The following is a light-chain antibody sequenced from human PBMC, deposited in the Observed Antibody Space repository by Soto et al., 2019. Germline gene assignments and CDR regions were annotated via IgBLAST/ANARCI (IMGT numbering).Light chain of an antibody. CDR1: SSDVGGYNY. J-gene: IGLJ1*01. Sequence: QSALTQPASVSGSPGQSITISCTGTSSDVGGYNYVSWYQQHPGKAPKLMIYDVGDRPSGVSNRFSASKSGNTASLTISGLQAEDEADYYCCSYTSSSTPWGFGTGTKVTVL. CDR3: CSYTSSSTPWG. CDR2: DVG. V-gene: IGLV2-14*03.